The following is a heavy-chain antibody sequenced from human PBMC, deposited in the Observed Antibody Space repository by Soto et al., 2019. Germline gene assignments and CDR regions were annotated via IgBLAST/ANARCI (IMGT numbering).Heavy chain of an antibody. Sequence: EVQLVESGGGLVKPGGSLRLSCAASGFSFSGYNMNWVRQAPGKGPEWVSSISSGSDYVYYTDSVKGRFTISRDNAKNSLFLQMNSLRAEDTAMYYCARALRRDCIGARCYEVDYWGRGTLVTVSS. CDR1: GFSFSGYN. V-gene: IGHV3-21*01. CDR2: ISSGSDYV. D-gene: IGHD2-15*01. CDR3: ARALRRDCIGARCYEVDY. J-gene: IGHJ4*02.